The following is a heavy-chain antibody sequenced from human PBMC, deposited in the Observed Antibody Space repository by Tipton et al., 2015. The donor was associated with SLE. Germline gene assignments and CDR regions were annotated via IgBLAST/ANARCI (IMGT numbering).Heavy chain of an antibody. CDR1: GDSISSSTYY. D-gene: IGHD2-21*02. Sequence: TLSLTCIVSGDSISSSTYYWGWIRQPPGKGLEWIGHMYYSGYTYYNPSLESRVTISLDTSKNQFSLRLTSVTVVDTAVYFCARSLGMGFCSGGDCFEPFDLWGQGTLVSVSS. V-gene: IGHV4-39*07. CDR2: MYYSGYT. CDR3: ARSLGMGFCSGGDCFEPFDL. J-gene: IGHJ4*02.